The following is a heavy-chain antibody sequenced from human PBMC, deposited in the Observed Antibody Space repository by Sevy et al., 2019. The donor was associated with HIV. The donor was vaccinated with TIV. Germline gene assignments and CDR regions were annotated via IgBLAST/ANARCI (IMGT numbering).Heavy chain of an antibody. CDR1: GFTFSDYT. CDR3: ARALYSDVWYYYDY. J-gene: IGHJ4*02. Sequence: GGSLRLSCSASGFTFSDYTMHWVRQAPGKGLEWVTLILKDGAIKYYADSVKGRFTIYRDNSENTLYLQMNSLRPEDTAVYYCARALYSDVWYYYDYWGQGTLVTVSS. D-gene: IGHD6-19*01. CDR2: ILKDGAIK. V-gene: IGHV3-30-3*01.